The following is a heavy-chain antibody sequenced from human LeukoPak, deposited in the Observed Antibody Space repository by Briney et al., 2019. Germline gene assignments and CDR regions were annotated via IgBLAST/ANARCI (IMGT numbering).Heavy chain of an antibody. CDR2: IYYSGST. Sequence: SETLSLTCTVSGGSIISSTYSWGCIRQPPGKGLEWIGSIYYSGSTYYSPSLKSRLTISVDMSKNQFSLKLSSVTAADTAVYYCARGLSAAVDYWGQGTLVTVSS. CDR1: GGSIISSTYS. D-gene: IGHD6-13*01. V-gene: IGHV4-39*01. J-gene: IGHJ4*02. CDR3: ARGLSAAVDY.